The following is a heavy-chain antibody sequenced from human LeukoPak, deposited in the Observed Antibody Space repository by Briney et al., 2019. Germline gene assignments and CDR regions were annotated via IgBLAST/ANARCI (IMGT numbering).Heavy chain of an antibody. V-gene: IGHV3-20*04. CDR2: INWNGGST. CDR3: AREDTMVRGVKYYYYYMDV. D-gene: IGHD3-10*01. J-gene: IGHJ6*03. Sequence: GGSLRLSCAASGFTFDDYGMSWVRQAPGKGLEWVSGINWNGGSTGYADSVKGRFTISRDNAKNSLYLQMNSLRAEDTAVYYCAREDTMVRGVKYYYYYMDVWGKGTTVTVSS. CDR1: GFTFDDYG.